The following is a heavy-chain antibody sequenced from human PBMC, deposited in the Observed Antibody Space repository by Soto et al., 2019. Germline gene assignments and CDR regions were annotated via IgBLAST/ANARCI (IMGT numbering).Heavy chain of an antibody. Sequence: SETLSLTCSVSGGSVSNKTYYWSWIRQPPGKRLEWIGYVYYSGTTNYNPSLKSRVIISVDLSKNQFSLRLSSVTTADTALYYCARTTAVPNTLRSRYFFDYWGQGTLVTVSS. CDR3: ARTTAVPNTLRSRYFFDY. J-gene: IGHJ4*02. CDR1: GGSVSNKTYY. D-gene: IGHD4-17*01. V-gene: IGHV4-61*01. CDR2: VYYSGTT.